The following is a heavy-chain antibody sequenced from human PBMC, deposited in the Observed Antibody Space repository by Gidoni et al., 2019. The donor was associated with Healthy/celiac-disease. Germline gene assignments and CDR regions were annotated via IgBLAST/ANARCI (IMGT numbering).Heavy chain of an antibody. V-gene: IGHV3-30*02. D-gene: IGHD5-12*01. Sequence: DSVKGRFTISRDNSKNTLYLQMNSLRAEDTAVYYCAKNFWGGYSGYDSLFFFDYWGQGTLVTVSS. J-gene: IGHJ4*02. CDR3: AKNFWGGYSGYDSLFFFDY.